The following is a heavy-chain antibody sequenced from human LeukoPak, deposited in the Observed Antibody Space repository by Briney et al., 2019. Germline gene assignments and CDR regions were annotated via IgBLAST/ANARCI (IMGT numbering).Heavy chain of an antibody. CDR3: AREHYFYHMDG. CDR1: GFTFNTYS. Sequence: PGGSLRLSCEASGFTFNTYSMNWVRQAPGKGLEWVSSISSSSSYIYYVDSVKGRFTISRDNAKNSLYLQVNSLRAEDTAVYYCAREHYFYHMDGWGEGTTVTVSS. CDR2: ISSSSSYI. V-gene: IGHV3-21*01. J-gene: IGHJ6*03.